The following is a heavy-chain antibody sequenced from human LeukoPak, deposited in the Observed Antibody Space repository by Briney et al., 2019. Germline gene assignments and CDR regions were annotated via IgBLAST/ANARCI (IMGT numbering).Heavy chain of an antibody. CDR3: ARDHDILTGPRDYYYYGMDV. CDR2: ISAYNGNT. V-gene: IGHV1-18*01. Sequence: GASVKVSCKPSGYTFTSYGISWVRQAPGQGLEWMGWISAYNGNTNYAQKLQGRVTMTTDTSTSTAYMELRSLRSDDTAVYYCARDHDILTGPRDYYYYGMDVWGQGTTVTVSS. CDR1: GYTFTSYG. J-gene: IGHJ6*02. D-gene: IGHD3-9*01.